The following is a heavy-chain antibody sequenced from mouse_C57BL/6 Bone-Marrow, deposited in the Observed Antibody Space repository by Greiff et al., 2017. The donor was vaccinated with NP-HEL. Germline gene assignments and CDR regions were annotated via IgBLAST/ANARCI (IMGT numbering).Heavy chain of an antibody. V-gene: IGHV5-6*01. CDR2: ISSGGSYT. CDR1: GFTFSSYG. D-gene: IGHD2-5*01. J-gene: IGHJ2*01. CDR3: ARHYYSNYFDY. Sequence: EVQGVESGGDLVKPGGSLKLSCAASGFTFSSYGMSWVRQTPDKRLEWVATISSGGSYTYYPDSVKGRFTISGDNAKNTLYLQMSSLKSEDTAMYYCARHYYSNYFDYWGQGTTLTVSS.